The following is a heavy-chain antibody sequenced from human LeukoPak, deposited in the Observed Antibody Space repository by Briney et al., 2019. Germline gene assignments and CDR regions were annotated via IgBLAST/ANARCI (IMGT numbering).Heavy chain of an antibody. Sequence: GRSLRLSCTTSGFTFADYALNWVRQAPGKGREWVGFIRSKPYGGTPEYAASVKGRVSISRDDSKSIAYLQMDSLKTEDTAVYYCTRDQYYDRSVGFDSWGQGTLVTVSS. D-gene: IGHD3-22*01. CDR3: TRDQYYDRSVGFDS. J-gene: IGHJ4*02. CDR2: IRSKPYGGTP. V-gene: IGHV3-49*04. CDR1: GFTFADYA.